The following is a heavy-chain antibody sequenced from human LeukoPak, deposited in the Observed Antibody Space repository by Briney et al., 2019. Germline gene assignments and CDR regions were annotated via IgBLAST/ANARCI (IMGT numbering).Heavy chain of an antibody. CDR2: ISYSGIT. CDR3: ARHSAGWALIWFDP. CDR1: GGSISSYY. D-gene: IGHD6-19*01. Sequence: SETLSLTCTVSGGSISSYYWSWIRQPPGKGPEWIGYISYSGITNYNPSLKSRVTISIDTSKSQFSLKVTSVTAADTAVYYCARHSAGWALIWFDPWGQGTLVTVSS. J-gene: IGHJ5*02. V-gene: IGHV4-59*08.